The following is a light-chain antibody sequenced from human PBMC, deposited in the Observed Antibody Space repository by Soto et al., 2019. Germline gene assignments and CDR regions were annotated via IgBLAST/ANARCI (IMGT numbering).Light chain of an antibody. V-gene: IGKV3-20*01. J-gene: IGKJ5*01. CDR3: QQYGSSPPT. CDR2: GAS. Sequence: EIVVTQSPGTLSLSPGERATLSCRASQSVSSSYLAWYQKKPGQAPRLLIYGASSRATGIPDRFSGSGSGTDFAFNISRLEPEDFAVYYCQQYGSSPPTFGQGTGLEIK. CDR1: QSVSSSY.